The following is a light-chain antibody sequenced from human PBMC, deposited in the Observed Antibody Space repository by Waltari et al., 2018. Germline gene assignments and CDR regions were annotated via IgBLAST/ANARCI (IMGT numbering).Light chain of an antibody. CDR2: GAS. Sequence: EIVMTQSPATLSVSPGERATLSCRASQSISNNLAWYQRKPGQAPRPLIYGASTRATDIPARFSGSGSGTEFTLTITSLQSEDFAVYYCHQYHNWWSFGQGTKVEIK. V-gene: IGKV3-15*01. CDR1: QSISNN. J-gene: IGKJ1*01. CDR3: HQYHNWWS.